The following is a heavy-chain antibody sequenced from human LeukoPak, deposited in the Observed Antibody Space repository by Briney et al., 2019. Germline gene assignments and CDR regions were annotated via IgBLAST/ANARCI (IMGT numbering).Heavy chain of an antibody. CDR3: AREFGDDWYFDL. J-gene: IGHJ2*01. D-gene: IGHD4-17*01. V-gene: IGHV1-69*04. CDR2: IIPILGIA. CDR1: GGTFSSYA. Sequence: SVKVSCKASGGTFSSYAISWVRQAPGQGLEWMGRIIPILGIANYAQKFQGRVTITADKSTSTAYMELSSLRSEDTAVYYCAREFGDDWYFDLRGRGTLVTVSS.